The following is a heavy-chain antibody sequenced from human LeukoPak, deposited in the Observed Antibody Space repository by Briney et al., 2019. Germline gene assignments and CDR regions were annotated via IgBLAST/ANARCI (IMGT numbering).Heavy chain of an antibody. CDR2: INPLASSI. CDR3: ARLRRNSDRSGYYYYYDY. CDR1: GLIFSDYS. D-gene: IGHD3-22*01. Sequence: GGSLRLSCEASGLIFSDYSFNWIRQAPGKGLEWVSSINPLASSIYYADSVKGRFIISRDNAKNSLYLQMDSLRAEDTAFYYRARLRRNSDRSGYYYYYDYWGQGTLVTVSS. V-gene: IGHV3-21*01. J-gene: IGHJ4*02.